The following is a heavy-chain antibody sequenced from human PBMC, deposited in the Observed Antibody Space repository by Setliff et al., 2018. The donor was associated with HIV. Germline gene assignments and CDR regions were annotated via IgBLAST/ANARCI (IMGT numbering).Heavy chain of an antibody. CDR3: ARCGAGEWHLYMDV. J-gene: IGHJ6*03. CDR2: SIPILGIG. Sequence: GASVKVSCKASGYTFTTYYMHWVRQAPGQGLEWMGRSIPILGIGNDEQAQKFKGRVTFTADKSTSTVYMELSSLRSEDTAVYYCARCGAGEWHLYMDVWGKGTAVTVSS. V-gene: IGHV1-69*02. D-gene: IGHD3-16*01. CDR1: GYTFTTYY.